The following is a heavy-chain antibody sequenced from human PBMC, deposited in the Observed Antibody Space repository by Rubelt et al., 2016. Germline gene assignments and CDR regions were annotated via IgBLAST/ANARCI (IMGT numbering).Heavy chain of an antibody. CDR1: GDSVSSGGYY. CDR3: ARVLTTSSSSSFGY. V-gene: IGHV4-31*03. CDR2: IGYSGNT. Sequence: QVQLQESGPGLVKPSQTLSLTCTVSGDSVSSGGYYWSWIRQHPGKGLECIGYIGYSGNTYYNPSLNSRVTISLDTSKNQLSLRLSSVTAADTAVYYCARVLTTSSSSSFGYWGQGTLVTVSS. J-gene: IGHJ4*02. D-gene: IGHD6-6*01.